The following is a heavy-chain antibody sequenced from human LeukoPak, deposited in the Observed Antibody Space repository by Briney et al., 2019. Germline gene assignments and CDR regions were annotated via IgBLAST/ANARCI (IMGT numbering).Heavy chain of an antibody. CDR3: ARDRNGSGTYVS. CDR1: GDPIGRYY. V-gene: IGHV4-59*01. Sequence: PSETLSLTCAVSGDPIGRYYWSWIRQPPGKGLEWIGYIYYSGSTNYNPALKSRVTISIDTSKNQFSLKMNSVTAADTALYYCARDRNGSGTYVSWGQGTLVTVSS. J-gene: IGHJ5*02. D-gene: IGHD3-10*01. CDR2: IYYSGST.